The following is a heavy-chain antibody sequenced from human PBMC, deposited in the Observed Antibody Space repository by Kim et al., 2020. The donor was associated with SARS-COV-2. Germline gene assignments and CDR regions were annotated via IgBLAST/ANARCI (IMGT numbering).Heavy chain of an antibody. CDR1: GGSISSYY. J-gene: IGHJ5*02. CDR2: IYYSGST. V-gene: IGHV4-59*01. CDR3: ASDEGGWFDP. D-gene: IGHD2-15*01. Sequence: SETLSLTCTVSGGSISSYYWSWIRQPPGKGLEWIGYIYYSGSTNYNPSLKSRVTISVDTSKNQFSLKLSSVTAADTAVYYCASDEGGWFDPWGQGTLVTV.